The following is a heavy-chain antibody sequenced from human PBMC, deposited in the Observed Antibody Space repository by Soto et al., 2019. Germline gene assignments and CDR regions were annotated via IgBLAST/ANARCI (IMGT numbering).Heavy chain of an antibody. CDR1: GYTFTSYD. V-gene: IGHV1-8*01. CDR3: ARDLASWWGWYFDL. J-gene: IGHJ2*01. D-gene: IGHD2-8*02. CDR2: MNPNSGNT. Sequence: GASVKVSCKASGYTFTSYDINWVRQATGQGLEWMGWMNPNSGNTGYAQKFQGRVTMTRNTSISTAYMELSSLRSEDTAVYYCARDLASWWGWYFDLWGRGTLVTVSS.